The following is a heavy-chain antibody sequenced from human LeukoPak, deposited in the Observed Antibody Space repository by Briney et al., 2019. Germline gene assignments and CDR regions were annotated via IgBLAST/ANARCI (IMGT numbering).Heavy chain of an antibody. CDR2: ISRISDYI. D-gene: IGHD4-17*01. J-gene: IGHJ6*03. Sequence: KPGGSLRLSCAASGFTFSSYSMNWVRQAPGKGLEWVSSISRISDYIYYADSVKGRFTISRDNSKNTLYLQMNSLRAEDTAVYYCVKDPGDYGDSYYYYYMDVWGKGTTVTVSS. V-gene: IGHV3-21*04. CDR3: VKDPGDYGDSYYYYYMDV. CDR1: GFTFSSYS.